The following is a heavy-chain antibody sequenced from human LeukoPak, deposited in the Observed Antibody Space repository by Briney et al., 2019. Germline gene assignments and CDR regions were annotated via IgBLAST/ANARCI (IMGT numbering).Heavy chain of an antibody. CDR2: IKQDGSER. V-gene: IGHV3-7*01. CDR3: ARDGGHSTDFDY. CDR1: GFIFSRHW. J-gene: IGHJ4*02. Sequence: GSLRLSCGASGFIFSRHWMSWVRQAPGKGPEWVANIKQDGSERYYVGSVKGRFTISRDNAKNLLYLQMNSLRAEDTALYYCARDGGHSTDFDYWGQGTLVIVSS. D-gene: IGHD2/OR15-2a*01.